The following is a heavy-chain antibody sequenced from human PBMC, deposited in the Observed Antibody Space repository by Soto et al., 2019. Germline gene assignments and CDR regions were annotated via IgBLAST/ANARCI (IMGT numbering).Heavy chain of an antibody. CDR1: GFTFSSYG. J-gene: IGHJ4*02. CDR3: ATSADYYDSSGGQY. V-gene: IGHV3-30*03. CDR2: ISYDGSNK. D-gene: IGHD3-22*01. Sequence: QVQLVESGGGVVQPGRSLRLSCAASGFTFSSYGMHWVRQAPGKGLEWVAVISYDGSNKYYADSVKGRFTISRDNSKNTLYLQMNSLRAEDTAVYYSATSADYYDSSGGQYWGQGTLVTVSS.